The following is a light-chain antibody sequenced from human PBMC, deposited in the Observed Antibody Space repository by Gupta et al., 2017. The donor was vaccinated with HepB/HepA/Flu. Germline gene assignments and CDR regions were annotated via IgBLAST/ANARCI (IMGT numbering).Light chain of an antibody. CDR1: SSNIGAGYD. J-gene: IGLJ1*01. Sequence: QSVLTQPPSVSGAPGQRVTTSCPGSSSNIGAGYDLHWYQQFPGTAPKLLIYAHRNRPSGVPDRFPGSKSGTSASLAIPGLQADDEADYHCQSYDSSLSGYVFGTGTKVTVL. CDR2: AHR. V-gene: IGLV1-40*01. CDR3: QSYDSSLSGYV.